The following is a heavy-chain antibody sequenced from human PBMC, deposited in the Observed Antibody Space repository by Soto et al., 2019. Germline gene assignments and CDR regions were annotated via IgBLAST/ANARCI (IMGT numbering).Heavy chain of an antibody. CDR1: GGSISSSSYY. D-gene: IGHD6-19*01. CDR3: ERHVEGAVADFDY. J-gene: IGHJ4*02. CDR2: IYYSGST. Sequence: QLQLQESGPGLVKPSETLSLTCTVSGGSISSSSYYWGWIRQPPGKGLEWIGSIYYSGSTYYNPSLKSPLTISLHTAKIHSPLKLSSVTAADTAVYYFERHVEGAVADFDYWGQGTLVTVSS. V-gene: IGHV4-39*01.